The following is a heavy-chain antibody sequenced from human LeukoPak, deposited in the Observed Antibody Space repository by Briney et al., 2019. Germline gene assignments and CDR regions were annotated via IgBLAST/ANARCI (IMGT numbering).Heavy chain of an antibody. CDR2: ISYDGNNK. D-gene: IGHD6-19*01. Sequence: PGGSLRLSCAASGFTFSNYDMHWVRQAPGKGLEWVAVISYDGNNKYYADSVKGRFTISRDNSKNTLYLQTNSLRAEDTAVYYCALIAVAGNFDYWGQGTLVTVSS. CDR1: GFTFSNYD. V-gene: IGHV3-30*03. CDR3: ALIAVAGNFDY. J-gene: IGHJ4*02.